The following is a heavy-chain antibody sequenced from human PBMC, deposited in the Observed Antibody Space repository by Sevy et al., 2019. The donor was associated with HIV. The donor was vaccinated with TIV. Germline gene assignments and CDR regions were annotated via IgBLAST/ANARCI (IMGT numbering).Heavy chain of an antibody. V-gene: IGHV3-74*01. CDR3: ARGGAIVVRAALELDH. CDR2: ISVDGSHI. Sequence: GGSLRLSCAASGFSFSAYWMHWVRQVPGKGLVWVARISVDGSHIDYADSVKGRFTISRDNAKNTLSLQMNSLRGEDTAVYYCARGGAIVVRAALELDHWGQGTMVTVSS. D-gene: IGHD2-2*01. CDR1: GFSFSAYW. J-gene: IGHJ4*02.